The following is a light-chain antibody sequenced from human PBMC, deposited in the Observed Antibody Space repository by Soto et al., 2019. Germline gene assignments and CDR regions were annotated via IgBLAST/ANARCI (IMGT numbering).Light chain of an antibody. Sequence: IVLTQSPGTLSLSQGERATLSCSASQSVSNNYLAWDQQKPGQAPRLLSYGASGRATGIPDRFRASGSGTDFTLTISRLEPEDFAVYYCQQYDTSPWTFGPGTKVDIK. CDR3: QQYDTSPWT. J-gene: IGKJ1*01. CDR1: QSVSNNY. CDR2: GAS. V-gene: IGKV3-20*01.